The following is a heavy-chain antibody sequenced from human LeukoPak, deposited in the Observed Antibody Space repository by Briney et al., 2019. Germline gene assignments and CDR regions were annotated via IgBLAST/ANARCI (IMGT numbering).Heavy chain of an antibody. CDR2: INPDSGGT. Sequence: GASVKVSCKASGYIFTDYYVHWVRQAPGQGLEWMGWINPDSGGTNFAQKFQGRVTMTRDTSISTAYMEVSRLKSDDTAVYYCARDAISRGIVDYWGQGTLVTASS. CDR1: GYIFTDYY. J-gene: IGHJ4*02. D-gene: IGHD3-10*01. CDR3: ARDAISRGIVDY. V-gene: IGHV1-2*02.